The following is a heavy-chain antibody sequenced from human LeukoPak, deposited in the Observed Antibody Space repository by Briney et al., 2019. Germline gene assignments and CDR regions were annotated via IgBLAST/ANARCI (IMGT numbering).Heavy chain of an antibody. Sequence: ASVKVSCKASGYTFTSYGISWVRQAPGQGLEWMGRISPYNGNTNYAQKLQGRVTMTTDTSTSTAYMELSSLRSDDTAVYYCARDVSSGWVQYYYYYYMDVWGKGTTVTVSS. D-gene: IGHD6-19*01. CDR3: ARDVSSGWVQYYYYYYMDV. CDR2: ISPYNGNT. V-gene: IGHV1-18*01. CDR1: GYTFTSYG. J-gene: IGHJ6*03.